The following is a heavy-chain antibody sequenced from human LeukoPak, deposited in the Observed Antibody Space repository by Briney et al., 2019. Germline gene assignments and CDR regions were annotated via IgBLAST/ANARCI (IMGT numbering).Heavy chain of an antibody. CDR3: ARRDSSGWSRRIYYYYYMDV. J-gene: IGHJ6*03. V-gene: IGHV1-69*01. D-gene: IGHD6-19*01. CDR2: IIPIFGTA. Sequence: GSSVKVSCKASGGTFSSYAISWVRQAPGQGLEWMGGIIPIFGTANYAQKFQGRVTITADEPTSTAYMELSSLRSEDTAVYYCARRDSSGWSRRIYYYYYMDVWGKGTTVTVSS. CDR1: GGTFSSYA.